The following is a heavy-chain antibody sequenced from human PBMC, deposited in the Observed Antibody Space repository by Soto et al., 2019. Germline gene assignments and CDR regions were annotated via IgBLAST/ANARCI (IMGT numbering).Heavy chain of an antibody. V-gene: IGHV3-7*02. CDR1: GFTFSSRW. Sequence: EVQLVESGGGLVQPGGSLRLSCEASGFTFSSRWMTWVRQGPGKGLEWVANIKQDENGKDYVDSVKGRFTISRDNAKNSLNLQMNSLRAEDKAVYYCATHDGPAAAGLVLDFWGQGTLVTVSS. J-gene: IGHJ4*02. CDR3: ATHDGPAAAGLVLDF. CDR2: IKQDENGK. D-gene: IGHD6-13*01.